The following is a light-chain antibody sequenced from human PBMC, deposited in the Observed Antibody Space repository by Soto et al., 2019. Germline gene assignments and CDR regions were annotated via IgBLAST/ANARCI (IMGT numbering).Light chain of an antibody. CDR1: QSVSSSY. CDR2: GAS. Sequence: EIVVAQSPGTLSFSHGERATLSCRASQSVSSSYLAWYQQKPGQAPRLLIYGASSRATGIPDRFSGSGSGTDFTLTISRLEPEDFAVYYCQQYGSSITFGQGTRPEIK. V-gene: IGKV3-20*01. J-gene: IGKJ5*01. CDR3: QQYGSSIT.